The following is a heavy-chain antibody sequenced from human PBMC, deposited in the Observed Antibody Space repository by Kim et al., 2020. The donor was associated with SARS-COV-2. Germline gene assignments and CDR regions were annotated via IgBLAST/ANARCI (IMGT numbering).Heavy chain of an antibody. V-gene: IGHV4-30-2*01. Sequence: SETLSLTCTVSGASISSGDLSWGWVRQPPGKGLQWIGYIYHSGITYYNPSLESGVTMSVDRSKNQVSLTLTSVTAADTAVYYCVRVMLSYGSGTPYNYY. CDR1: GASISSGDLS. CDR2: IYHSGIT. J-gene: IGHJ6*01. CDR3: VRVMLSYGSGTPYNYY. D-gene: IGHD3-10*01.